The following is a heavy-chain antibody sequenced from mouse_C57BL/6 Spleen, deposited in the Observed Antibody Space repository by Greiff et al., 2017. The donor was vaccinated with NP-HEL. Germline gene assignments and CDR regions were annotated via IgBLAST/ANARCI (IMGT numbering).Heavy chain of an antibody. V-gene: IGHV1-59*01. CDR1: GYTFTSYW. J-gene: IGHJ1*03. Sequence: QVQLQQPGAELVRPGTSVKLSCKASGYTFTSYWMHWVKQRPGQGLEWIGVIDPSDSYTNYNQKFKGKATLTVDTSSSTAYMQLSSLTSEDSAVYYCAGYGTTNFDVWGTGTTVTVSS. CDR3: AGYGTTNFDV. D-gene: IGHD2-1*01. CDR2: IDPSDSYT.